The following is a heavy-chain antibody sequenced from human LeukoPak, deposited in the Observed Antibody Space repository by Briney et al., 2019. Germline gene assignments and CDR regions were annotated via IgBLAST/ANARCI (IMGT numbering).Heavy chain of an antibody. V-gene: IGHV3-30-3*01. Sequence: TGGSLRLSCAASGFTFSSYAMHWVCQAPGKGLEWVAVISYDGSNKYYADSVKGRFTISRDNSKNTLYLQMNSLRAEDTAVYYCARAPYYYDSSGYLGYWGQGTLVTVSS. CDR1: GFTFSSYA. CDR2: ISYDGSNK. D-gene: IGHD3-22*01. J-gene: IGHJ4*02. CDR3: ARAPYYYDSSGYLGY.